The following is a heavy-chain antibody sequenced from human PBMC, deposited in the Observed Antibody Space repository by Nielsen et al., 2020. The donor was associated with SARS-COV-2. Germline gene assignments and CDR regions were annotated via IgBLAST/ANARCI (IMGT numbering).Heavy chain of an antibody. V-gene: IGHV3-53*01. CDR1: GFTVSSNY. J-gene: IGHJ4*02. CDR2: IYSGGST. D-gene: IGHD6-6*01. CDR3: ARFSSSSSGFDY. Sequence: GESLKISCAASGFTVSSNYMSWVRQAPGKGLEWVSVIYSGGSTYYADSVKGRFTISRDNSKNTLYLQMNNLRAEDTAVYYCARFSSSSSGFDYWGQGTLVTVSS.